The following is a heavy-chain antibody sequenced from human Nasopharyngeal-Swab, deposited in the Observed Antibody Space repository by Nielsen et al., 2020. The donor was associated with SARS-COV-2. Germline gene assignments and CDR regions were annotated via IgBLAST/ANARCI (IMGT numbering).Heavy chain of an antibody. CDR1: GFTFSNYN. J-gene: IGHJ4*02. Sequence: GESLKISCAASGFTFSNYNMHWVRQAPGKGLEWISYISKSSSTVYYADSVKGRITISRDNAKSSLYLQMNRLTNEDTAVYYCAREGSFVAPDTFDRWGQGTLVTVSS. V-gene: IGHV3-48*02. CDR2: ISKSSSTV. D-gene: IGHD5-12*01. CDR3: AREGSFVAPDTFDR.